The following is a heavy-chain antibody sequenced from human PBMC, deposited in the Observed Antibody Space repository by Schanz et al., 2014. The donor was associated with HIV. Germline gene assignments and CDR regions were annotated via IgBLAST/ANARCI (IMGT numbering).Heavy chain of an antibody. J-gene: IGHJ6*02. CDR2: IWYDGSNK. Sequence: QVQLVESGGGVVQPGRSLRLSCAASGFTFRSYGMHWVRQAPGKGLEWVALIWYDGSNKYYADSVKGRFSISRDNSKNTLYLQMNSLRAEDTAVYYCARGEAITSYYHYYGMDVWGQGTTVTVSS. V-gene: IGHV3-33*01. CDR1: GFTFRSYG. D-gene: IGHD1-20*01. CDR3: ARGEAITSYYHYYGMDV.